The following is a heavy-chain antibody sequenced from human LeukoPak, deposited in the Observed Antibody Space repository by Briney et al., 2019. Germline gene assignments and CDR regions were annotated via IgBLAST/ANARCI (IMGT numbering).Heavy chain of an antibody. Sequence: GRSLRLSCTAPGFTFSSYAIHWIRQAPGKGLEWVALVWHDGSNRYYADSVKGRFTISRDNSKNTLYLQMNSLRAEDTAVYYCAKDHTVTKSLAPLCGMDVWGQGTTVTVSS. CDR1: GFTFSSYA. CDR3: AKDHTVTKSLAPLCGMDV. J-gene: IGHJ6*02. CDR2: VWHDGSNR. D-gene: IGHD4-17*01. V-gene: IGHV3-33*06.